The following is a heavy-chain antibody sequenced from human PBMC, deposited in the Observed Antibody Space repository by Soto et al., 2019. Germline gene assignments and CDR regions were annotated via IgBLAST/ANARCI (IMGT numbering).Heavy chain of an antibody. V-gene: IGHV3-48*01. CDR1: GFTFNTYT. CDR2: ISSSSGTK. J-gene: IGHJ4*02. Sequence: GGSLRLSCAASGFTFNTYTMNWVRQAPGKGLEWVSYISSSSGTKYYADSVKGRFTISRDNAKNSLYLQVNSLRAEDTAVYYCARDREYQPLPDYWGQGTLVTVSS. D-gene: IGHD2-2*01. CDR3: ARDREYQPLPDY.